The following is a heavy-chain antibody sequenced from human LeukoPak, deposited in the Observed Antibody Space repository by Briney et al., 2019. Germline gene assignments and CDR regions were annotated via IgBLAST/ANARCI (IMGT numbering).Heavy chain of an antibody. Sequence: SETLSLTCTVSGGSISSFYWRWIRQPPGKGLEGFGYIYNIGRTNYNPSLRSRVTISVDTSKNQFSLKLTSVAAADTAVYYCARGDYGGNNYWGQGTLVTVSS. D-gene: IGHD4-23*01. V-gene: IGHV4-59*01. CDR1: GGSISSFY. CDR3: ARGDYGGNNY. J-gene: IGHJ4*02. CDR2: IYNIGRT.